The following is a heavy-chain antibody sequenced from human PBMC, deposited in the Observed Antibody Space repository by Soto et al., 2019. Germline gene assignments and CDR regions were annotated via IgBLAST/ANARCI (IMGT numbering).Heavy chain of an antibody. J-gene: IGHJ6*02. CDR1: GGSLSGYY. CDR3: AREELKGPLGYCSSTSCHS. V-gene: IGHV4-34*01. Sequence: PSXTLSLTCAVYGGSLSGYYWSWIRQPPVNGLEWIGEINHSGSTNYNPSLKSRVTISVDTSKNQFSLKLSSVTAADTAVYYCAREELKGPLGYCSSTSCHSWGQGTTVTVSS. CDR2: INHSGST. D-gene: IGHD2-2*02.